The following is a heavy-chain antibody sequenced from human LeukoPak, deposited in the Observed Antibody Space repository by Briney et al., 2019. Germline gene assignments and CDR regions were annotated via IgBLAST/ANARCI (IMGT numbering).Heavy chain of an antibody. CDR1: GFILSSFS. J-gene: IGHJ6*03. CDR2: ITGGGDNT. Sequence: PGGSLRLSCAASGFILSSFSSSWVRPPAGKGLEWVASITGGGDNTYSTDSVKGRFIISRDNSKNTLYLQMNSLRAEDTALYYCARDYLSGRENFYYMDVWGKGTTVTVSS. D-gene: IGHD2/OR15-2a*01. CDR3: ARDYLSGRENFYYMDV. V-gene: IGHV3-23*01.